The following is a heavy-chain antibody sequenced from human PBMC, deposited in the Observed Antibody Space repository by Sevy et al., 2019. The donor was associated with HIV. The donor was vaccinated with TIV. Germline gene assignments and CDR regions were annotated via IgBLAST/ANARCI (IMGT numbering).Heavy chain of an antibody. Sequence: GGSLRLSCTASGFTFGDYAMSWFRQAPGKGLEWVGFIRSKAYGGTTENAASVKGRFTISRDDSKSIAYLQMNSLKTEDTAVYYCTRDSGLYYYDSSGYYDYWGQGTLVTVSS. D-gene: IGHD3-22*01. CDR1: GFTFGDYA. J-gene: IGHJ4*02. CDR2: IRSKAYGGTT. CDR3: TRDSGLYYYDSSGYYDY. V-gene: IGHV3-49*03.